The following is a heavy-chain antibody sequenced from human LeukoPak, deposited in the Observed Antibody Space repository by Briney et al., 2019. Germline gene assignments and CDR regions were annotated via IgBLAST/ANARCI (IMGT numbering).Heavy chain of an antibody. CDR1: GFTFSDYY. J-gene: IGHJ3*02. V-gene: IGHV3-11*04. CDR3: ARDLSYDFWSGYPIEYAFDI. CDR2: ISSSGSTI. Sequence: GSLRLSCAASGFTFSDYYMSWIRQAPGKGLEWVSYISSSGSTIYYADSVKGRFTISRDNAKNSLYLQMNSLRAEDTAVYYCARDLSYDFWSGYPIEYAFDIWGQGTMVTVSS. D-gene: IGHD3-3*01.